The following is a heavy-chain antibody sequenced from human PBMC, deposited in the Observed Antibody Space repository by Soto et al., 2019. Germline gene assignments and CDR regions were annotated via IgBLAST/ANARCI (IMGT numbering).Heavy chain of an antibody. CDR3: AKDFTTMVRLCDY. D-gene: IGHD5-18*01. V-gene: IGHV3-64*04. J-gene: IGHJ4*02. CDR1: GFTFSSYA. CDR2: ISTNGGST. Sequence: GGSLRLSCSASGFTFSSYAMHWVRQAPGKGLEYVSSISTNGGSTHYADSVKGRFTISRDNAKKSLYLQMNSLRAEDTAVYFCAKDFTTMVRLCDYWGQGTLVTVSS.